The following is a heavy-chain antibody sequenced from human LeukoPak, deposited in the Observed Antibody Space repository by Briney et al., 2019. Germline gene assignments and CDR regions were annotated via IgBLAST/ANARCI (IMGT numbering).Heavy chain of an antibody. CDR3: ARPKYDILTGYYNELDY. Sequence: GEPLQISCKGSGSRFTSYWIGWVRQLPGKGLEWMGIIYPGESDTRYSPSFQGQVTISADKSISTAYLQWSSLKASDTAMYYCARPKYDILTGYYNELDYWGQGTLVTVSS. CDR1: GSRFTSYW. D-gene: IGHD3-9*01. V-gene: IGHV5-51*01. J-gene: IGHJ4*02. CDR2: IYPGESDT.